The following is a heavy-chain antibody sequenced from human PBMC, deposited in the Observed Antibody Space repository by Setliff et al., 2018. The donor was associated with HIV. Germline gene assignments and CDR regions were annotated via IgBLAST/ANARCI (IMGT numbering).Heavy chain of an antibody. D-gene: IGHD3-22*01. J-gene: IGHJ4*02. CDR1: GGSFINYY. V-gene: IGHV4-34*01. Sequence: PSETLSFTCAVYGGSFINYYWSWIRQSPGKGLEWIGEITHSGTTYYNPSLKSRVTISVDTSKNQFSLKLSSVTAADTAVYYCASLPPLYDSSGYYFDYWGQGTLVTVSS. CDR2: ITHSGTT. CDR3: ASLPPLYDSSGYYFDY.